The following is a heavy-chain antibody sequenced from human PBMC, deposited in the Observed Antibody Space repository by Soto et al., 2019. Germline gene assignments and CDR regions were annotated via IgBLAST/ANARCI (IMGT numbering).Heavy chain of an antibody. D-gene: IGHD6-13*01. CDR2: ISAYNGNT. J-gene: IGHJ6*02. CDR1: GYTFTSYG. Sequence: GASVKVSCKASGYTFTSYGISWVRQAPGQGLEWMGWISAYNGNTNYAQKLQGRVTMTTDTSTSTAYMELRSLRSDDTAVYYCARGVDIAADGTGGMDVWGQGTTVTVSS. V-gene: IGHV1-18*04. CDR3: ARGVDIAADGTGGMDV.